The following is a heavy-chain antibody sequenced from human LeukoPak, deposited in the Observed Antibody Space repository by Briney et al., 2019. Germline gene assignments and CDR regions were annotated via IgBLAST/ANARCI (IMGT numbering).Heavy chain of an antibody. D-gene: IGHD3-22*01. V-gene: IGHV4-30-4*01. CDR2: MYYSGST. J-gene: IGHJ5*02. CDR3: ARPYYYDSRIDP. CDR1: GCSISSGDYY. Sequence: PSQTLSLTCTVSGCSISSGDYYWSWIRQPPGKGLEWIAYMYYSGSTYYNPSLKSRVTMSADTSKNQLSLKLRSVTAADTAVSYCARPYYYDSRIDPWGQGILVTVSA.